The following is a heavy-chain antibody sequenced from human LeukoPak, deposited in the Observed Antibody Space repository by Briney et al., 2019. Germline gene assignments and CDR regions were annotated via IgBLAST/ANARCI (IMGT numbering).Heavy chain of an antibody. CDR2: ISGSGGST. J-gene: IGHJ4*02. Sequence: GASLRLSCAASGFTFSSYAMSWVRQAPGKGLEWVSAISGSGGSTYYADSVKGRFTNSRDNSKNTLYLQMNSLRAEDTAVYYCAKDEHIVVVTATYFDYWGQGTLVTVSS. D-gene: IGHD2-21*02. CDR3: AKDEHIVVVTATYFDY. V-gene: IGHV3-23*01. CDR1: GFTFSSYA.